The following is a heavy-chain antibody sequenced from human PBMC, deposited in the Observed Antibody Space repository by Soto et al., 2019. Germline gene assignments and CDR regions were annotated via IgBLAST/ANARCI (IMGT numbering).Heavy chain of an antibody. CDR2: IYYSGST. D-gene: IGHD2-15*01. CDR3: ARSLPLYCSGGSCYVTETKNWFDP. Sequence: SETLSLTCTVSGGSISSYYWSWIRQPPGKGLERIGYIYYSGSTNYNPSLKSRVTISVDTSKNQFSMKLSSVTAADTAVYYCARSLPLYCSGGSCYVTETKNWFDPWGQGTLVTVSS. V-gene: IGHV4-59*01. J-gene: IGHJ5*02. CDR1: GGSISSYY.